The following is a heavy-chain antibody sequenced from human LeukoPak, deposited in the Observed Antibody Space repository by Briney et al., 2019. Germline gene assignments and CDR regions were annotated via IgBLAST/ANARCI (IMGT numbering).Heavy chain of an antibody. D-gene: IGHD2-2*01. V-gene: IGHV3-23*01. CDR1: GFTFRNYA. CDR2: FSGSCGSA. Sequence: GGSLRLSCTASGFTFRNYAMRWVRQAPGKGLEWVAGFSGSCGSAYYADSVKGRLTISRDDSKSTLYLQMNSLRAEDTAIYYCAKGDCSSISCYTFDCWGQGTLVTVSS. CDR3: AKGDCSSISCYTFDC. J-gene: IGHJ4*02.